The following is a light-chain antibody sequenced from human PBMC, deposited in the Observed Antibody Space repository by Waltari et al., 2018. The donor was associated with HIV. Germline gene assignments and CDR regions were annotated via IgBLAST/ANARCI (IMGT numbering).Light chain of an antibody. CDR2: TDT. V-gene: IGLV3-25*03. CDR3: QSSDNSDTFVGL. Sequence: SYELTQPPSVSVSPGQTARITCSGDALPTHYAYWYQQKPGQAPVLVMYTDTERPSGIPERFSGSSSGTTVTLTISGVQAEDEAVYFCQSSDNSDTFVGLFGGGTKLTVL. J-gene: IGLJ2*01. CDR1: ALPTHY.